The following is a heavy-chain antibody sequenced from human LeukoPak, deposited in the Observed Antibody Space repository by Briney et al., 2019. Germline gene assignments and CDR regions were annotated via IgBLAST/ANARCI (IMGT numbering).Heavy chain of an antibody. Sequence: GGSLRLSCAASGFTFSNAWMSWVRQAPGKGLEWVGRIKSKTDGGTTDYAAPVKGRFTISRDDSKNTQYRQMNSLKTEDTAVYYCTILVGALLGYWGKGTLVTVSS. CDR3: TILVGALLGY. V-gene: IGHV3-15*01. D-gene: IGHD1-26*01. J-gene: IGHJ4*02. CDR1: GFTFSNAW. CDR2: IKSKTDGGTT.